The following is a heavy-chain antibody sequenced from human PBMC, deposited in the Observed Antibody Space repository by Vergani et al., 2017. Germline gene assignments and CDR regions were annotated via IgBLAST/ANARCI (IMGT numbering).Heavy chain of an antibody. V-gene: IGHV3-30*01. CDR2: ISYDGSNK. CDR1: GFTFSSYA. D-gene: IGHD3-9*01. J-gene: IGHJ6*03. CDR3: ARXPGPVLRYFDWLSPYYYYYMDV. Sequence: QVQLVESGGGVVQPGRSLRLSCAASGFTFSSYAMHWVRQAPGKGLEWVAVISYDGSNKYYADSVKGRFTISRDNSKNTLYLQMNSLRAEDTAVYYCARXPGPVLRYFDWLSPYYYYYMDVWGKGTTVTVSS.